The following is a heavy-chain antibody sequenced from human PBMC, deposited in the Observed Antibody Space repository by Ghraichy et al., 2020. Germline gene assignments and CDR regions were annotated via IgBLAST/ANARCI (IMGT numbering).Heavy chain of an antibody. V-gene: IGHV3-48*02. CDR2: ISSSSSTI. Sequence: GESLNISCAASGFTFSSYSMNWVRQAPGKGLEWVSYISSSSSTIYYADSVKGRFTISRDNAKNSLYLQMNSLRDEDTAVYYCARDYIGSPYYGSGSYPPHFDYWGQGTLVTVSS. CDR1: GFTFSSYS. CDR3: ARDYIGSPYYGSGSYPPHFDY. D-gene: IGHD3-10*01. J-gene: IGHJ4*02.